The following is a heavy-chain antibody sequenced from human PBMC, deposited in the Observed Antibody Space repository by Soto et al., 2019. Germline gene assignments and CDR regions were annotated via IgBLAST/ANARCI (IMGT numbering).Heavy chain of an antibody. CDR2: IFDSGST. CDR3: ARQIIPMTTDCYFDL. J-gene: IGHJ2*01. V-gene: IGHV4-30-4*01. D-gene: IGHD4-17*01. Sequence: QVQLQESGPGLVKPSQTLSLTCTVSGGSISGGVYYWSWIRQPPGKGLEWIGYIFDSGSTYYNPPLKRRVTISVDTSKNQFSLRLSSVTAADTAVYYCARQIIPMTTDCYFDLWGRGTLVTVSS. CDR1: GGSISGGVYY.